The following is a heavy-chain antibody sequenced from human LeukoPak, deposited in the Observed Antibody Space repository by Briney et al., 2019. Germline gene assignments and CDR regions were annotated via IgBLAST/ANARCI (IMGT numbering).Heavy chain of an antibody. CDR3: ARGLTFGGVIVREDYGMDV. CDR1: GGSFSSGSYY. J-gene: IGHJ6*04. CDR2: IYYSGST. D-gene: IGHD3-16*02. V-gene: IGHV4-61*01. Sequence: SETLSLTCTVSGGSFSSGSYYWSWIRQPPGTGLEWIGYIYYSGSTNYNPSLKSRVTISVDTSKNQFSLKLSSVTAADTAVYYCARGLTFGGVIVREDYGMDVWGKGTMVTVSS.